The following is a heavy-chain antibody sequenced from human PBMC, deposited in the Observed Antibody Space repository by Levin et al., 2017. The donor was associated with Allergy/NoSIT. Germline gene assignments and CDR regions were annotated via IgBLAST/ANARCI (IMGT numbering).Heavy chain of an antibody. V-gene: IGHV3-30*18. J-gene: IGHJ5*02. D-gene: IGHD6-25*01. Sequence: PGGSLRLSCTASGFIFSNFGMHWVRQAPGKGLEWVASITHDGSNIYYSDSVRGRFAISRDNSKNTLDLQVNSLRREDTALYYCEKKQRLTFFDAWGQGTLVTVSS. CDR3: EKKQRLTFFDA. CDR1: GFIFSNFG. CDR2: ITHDGSNI.